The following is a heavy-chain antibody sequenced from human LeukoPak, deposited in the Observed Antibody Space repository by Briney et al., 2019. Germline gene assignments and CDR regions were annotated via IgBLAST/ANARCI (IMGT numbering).Heavy chain of an antibody. D-gene: IGHD6-19*01. CDR3: ARDLDRMAGTKDY. CDR1: GYTFTGYY. V-gene: IGHV1-69*06. CDR2: IIPIFGTA. Sequence: ASVKVSCKASGYTFTGYYMHWVRQAPGQGLEWMGGIIPIFGTANYAQKFQGRVTITADKSTSTAYMELSSLRSEDTAVYYCARDLDRMAGTKDYWGPGTLVTVSS. J-gene: IGHJ4*02.